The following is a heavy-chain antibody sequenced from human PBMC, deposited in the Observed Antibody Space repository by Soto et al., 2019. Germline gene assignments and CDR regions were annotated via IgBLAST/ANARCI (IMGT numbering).Heavy chain of an antibody. CDR1: VFSLSTSGMR. D-gene: IGHD6-25*01. V-gene: IGHV2-70*04. Sequence: XGPTLVNPTQTLPLTCTFSVFSLSTSGMRVSWIRQPPGKALEWLARIDWDDDKFYSTSLKTRLTISKDTSKNQVVLTMTNMDPVDTATYYCERTQRWRPGAFDIWGQGTMVTVSS. CDR2: IDWDDDK. J-gene: IGHJ3*02. CDR3: ERTQRWRPGAFDI.